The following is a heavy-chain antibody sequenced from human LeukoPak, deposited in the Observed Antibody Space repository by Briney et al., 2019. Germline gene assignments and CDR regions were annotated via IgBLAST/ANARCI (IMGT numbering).Heavy chain of an antibody. Sequence: GGSLRLFCAASGFTFSSYAMHWVRQAPGKGLEYVSAISSNGGSTYYANSVKGRFTISRDNSKNTLYLQMGSLRAEDTAVYSCARDQVAGTFDYWGQGTQVTVSS. CDR1: GFTFSSYA. D-gene: IGHD6-19*01. CDR2: ISSNGGST. J-gene: IGHJ4*02. CDR3: ARDQVAGTFDY. V-gene: IGHV3-64*01.